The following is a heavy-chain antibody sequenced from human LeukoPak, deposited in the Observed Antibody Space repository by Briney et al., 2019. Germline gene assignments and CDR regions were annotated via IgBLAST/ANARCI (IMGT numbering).Heavy chain of an antibody. CDR2: INPSSGGT. CDR3: ARDDNSGYYSGP. Sequence: ASVNVSCKASGYTFIDYYIHWVRQAPGQGLEWMGRINPSSGGTNYARKFQGRVTMTRDTSITTAYMELSRLRSDDTAVYYCARDDNSGYYSGPWGQGTLVTVSS. J-gene: IGHJ5*02. D-gene: IGHD3-22*01. CDR1: GYTFIDYY. V-gene: IGHV1-2*06.